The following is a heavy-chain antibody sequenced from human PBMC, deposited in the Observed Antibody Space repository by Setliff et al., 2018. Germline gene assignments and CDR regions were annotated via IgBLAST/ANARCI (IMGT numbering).Heavy chain of an antibody. D-gene: IGHD2-15*01. V-gene: IGHV1-69*13. Sequence: GASVKVSCKASGGTFSSYAIDWVRQAPGQGLEWMGGIIPMFGTTNYAQRFRGRVTITADESTTTAYLELSSLRPEDTAVHYCARVRDCSGGICHRGFHHYMDVWGKGTTVTVSS. CDR1: GGTFSSYA. CDR3: ARVRDCSGGICHRGFHHYMDV. J-gene: IGHJ6*03. CDR2: IIPMFGTT.